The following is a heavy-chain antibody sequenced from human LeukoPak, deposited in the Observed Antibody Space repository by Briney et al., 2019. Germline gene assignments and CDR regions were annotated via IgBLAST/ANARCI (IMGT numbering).Heavy chain of an antibody. Sequence: AGGSLRLSCAASGFTFNSYAMSWVRQAPGQVLEWVAGIFGSGGSAHYGDSVKGRFTISRDNSKNTVYLQMDSLRVEDTAVYYCARDSGSYPESYFDYWGQGTLVTVSS. D-gene: IGHD1-26*01. CDR1: GFTFNSYA. J-gene: IGHJ4*02. V-gene: IGHV3-23*01. CDR3: ARDSGSYPESYFDY. CDR2: IFGSGGSA.